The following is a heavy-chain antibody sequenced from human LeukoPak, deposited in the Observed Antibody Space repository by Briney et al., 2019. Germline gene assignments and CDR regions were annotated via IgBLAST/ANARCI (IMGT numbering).Heavy chain of an antibody. V-gene: IGHV4-34*01. J-gene: IGHJ5*02. CDR1: GGSFSGYY. Sequence: SETQSLTCAVYGGSFSGYYWSWIRQPPGKGLEWIGEINHSGSTNYNPSLKSRVTISVDTSKNQFSLKLSSVTAADTAVYYCASRPRRLWFGELSRFDPWGQGTLVTVSS. D-gene: IGHD3-10*01. CDR3: ASRPRRLWFGELSRFDP. CDR2: INHSGST.